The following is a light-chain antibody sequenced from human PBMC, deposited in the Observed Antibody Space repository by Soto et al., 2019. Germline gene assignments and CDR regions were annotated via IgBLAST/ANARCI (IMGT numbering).Light chain of an antibody. J-gene: IGLJ3*02. CDR3: SSYTTSNTQV. CDR1: SSDVGTYNY. Sequence: QSALTQPASVSGSPGQSITISCTGTSSDVGTYNYVSWYQHRPGKAPKLMIYDVSYRPSGVCNRFSGSKSANTASLTISGLQAEDEADYYCSSYTTSNTQVFGGGTKLTVL. V-gene: IGLV2-14*01. CDR2: DVS.